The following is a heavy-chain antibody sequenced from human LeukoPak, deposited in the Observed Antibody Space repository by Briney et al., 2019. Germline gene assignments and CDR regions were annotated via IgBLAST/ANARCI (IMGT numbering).Heavy chain of an antibody. J-gene: IGHJ6*02. D-gene: IGHD3-3*01. Sequence: GESLKISCKGSGYSSTSYWIGWVRQMPGKGLEWMGIIYPGDSDTRYSPSFQGQVTISADKSISTAYLQWSSLKASDTAMYYCARASTIFGVVYGMDVWGQGTTVTVSS. V-gene: IGHV5-51*01. CDR3: ARASTIFGVVYGMDV. CDR1: GYSSTSYW. CDR2: IYPGDSDT.